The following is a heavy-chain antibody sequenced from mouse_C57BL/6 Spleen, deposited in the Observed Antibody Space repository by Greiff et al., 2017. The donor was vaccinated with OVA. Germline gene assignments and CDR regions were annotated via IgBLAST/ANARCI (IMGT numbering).Heavy chain of an antibody. J-gene: IGHJ2*01. CDR2: ISYDGSN. D-gene: IGHD1-1*01. CDR3: ARGDYYGSSSFDY. V-gene: IGHV3-6*01. CDR1: GYSITSGYY. Sequence: EVKLMESGPGLVKPSQSLSLTCSVTGYSITSGYYWNWIRQFPGNKLEWMGYISYDGSNNYNPSLKNRISITRDTSKNQFSLKLNSVTTEDTATYYCARGDYYGSSSFDYWGQGTTLTVSS.